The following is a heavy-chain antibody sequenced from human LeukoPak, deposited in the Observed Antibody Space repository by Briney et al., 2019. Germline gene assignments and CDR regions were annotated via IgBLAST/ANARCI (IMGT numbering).Heavy chain of an antibody. Sequence: GGSLRLSCAASGFTFSTYWMHWVRQAPGKGLVWVSRINSDGSSTTYADSVKGRFTISRDNAKNTLYLQMNSLRAEDTAVYYCARGLSSSWYVAYYFDYWGQGTLVTVSS. CDR2: INSDGSST. CDR1: GFTFSTYW. CDR3: ARGLSSSWYVAYYFDY. D-gene: IGHD6-13*01. V-gene: IGHV3-74*01. J-gene: IGHJ4*02.